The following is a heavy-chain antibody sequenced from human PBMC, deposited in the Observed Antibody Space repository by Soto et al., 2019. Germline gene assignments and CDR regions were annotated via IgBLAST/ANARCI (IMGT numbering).Heavy chain of an antibody. CDR3: ARLPSRHLVDY. D-gene: IGHD3-3*02. V-gene: IGHV4-39*01. J-gene: IGHJ4*02. CDR1: GSSINSSGYY. CDR2: MFYGVST. Sequence: SETLSLTCTVSGSSINSSGYYWGWIRQPPGKGLEWIGSMFYGVSTYYNPSLKSRVTVSVDTSKNQFSLNLRSVTAADTAVYYCARLPSRHLVDYWGQGTLVTV.